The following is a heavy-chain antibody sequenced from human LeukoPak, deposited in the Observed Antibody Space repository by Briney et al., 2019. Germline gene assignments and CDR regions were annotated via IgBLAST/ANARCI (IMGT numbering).Heavy chain of an antibody. CDR1: GFTFSYYG. D-gene: IGHD3-10*01. Sequence: GGSLRLSCAASGFTFSYYGMHWVRQAPGKGLEWVAVISYDGSNKYYGDSVKGRFTISRDNSKNTLYLQMNSLRAEDTAVYYCAKDGSGGYRVEYFQHWGQGTLVTVSS. CDR3: AKDGSGGYRVEYFQH. V-gene: IGHV3-30*18. CDR2: ISYDGSNK. J-gene: IGHJ1*01.